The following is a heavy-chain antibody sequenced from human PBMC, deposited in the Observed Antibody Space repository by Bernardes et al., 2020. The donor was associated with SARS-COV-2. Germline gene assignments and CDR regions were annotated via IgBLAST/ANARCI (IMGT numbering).Heavy chain of an antibody. V-gene: IGHV4-59*01. Sequence: SETLSLTCTVSGDSIGSYYWAWIRQPPGKGLEWIGYIYYSGSTNYNPSLKSRVTISVDRSQNQFSLNLSSVTPADTAVYYCARDLSHLVRRGFDLWGRGTLVTVSS. CDR1: GDSIGSYY. D-gene: IGHD3-10*01. J-gene: IGHJ2*01. CDR2: IYYSGST. CDR3: ARDLSHLVRRGFDL.